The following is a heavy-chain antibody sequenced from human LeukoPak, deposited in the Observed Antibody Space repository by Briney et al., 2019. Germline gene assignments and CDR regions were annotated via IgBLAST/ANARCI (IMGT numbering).Heavy chain of an antibody. D-gene: IGHD3-22*01. V-gene: IGHV4-59*01. CDR1: GGSISSYY. CDR3: ARAYYYDSSGYLYYYYGMDV. J-gene: IGHJ6*02. Sequence: SETLSLTCTVSGGSISSYYWSWIRQPPGKGLEWIGYIYYSGSTNYKPSLKSRVTISVDTSKNQFSLKLSSVTAADTAVYYCARAYYYDSSGYLYYYYGMDVWGQGTTVTVSS. CDR2: IYYSGST.